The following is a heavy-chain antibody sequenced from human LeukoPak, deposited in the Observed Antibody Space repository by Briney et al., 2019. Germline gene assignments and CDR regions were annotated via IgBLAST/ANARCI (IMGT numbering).Heavy chain of an antibody. Sequence: ASVKVSCKASGYTFTIYGISWVRQAPGQGLEWMGWISAYSGNTIYAQKLQGRVTMTTDTSTTTAYMELRSLRSDDTAVYYCARATGTWGHDGFDIWGQGTMVTVSS. D-gene: IGHD3-16*01. CDR2: ISAYSGNT. CDR1: GYTFTIYG. CDR3: ARATGTWGHDGFDI. V-gene: IGHV1-18*01. J-gene: IGHJ3*02.